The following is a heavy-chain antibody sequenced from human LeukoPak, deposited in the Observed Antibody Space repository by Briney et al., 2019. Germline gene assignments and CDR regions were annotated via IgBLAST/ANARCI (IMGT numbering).Heavy chain of an antibody. CDR2: MNPNSGNT. J-gene: IGHJ4*02. CDR1: GYTFTSYD. CDR3: ARVSNYDSSGYYYGY. D-gene: IGHD3-22*01. V-gene: IGHV1-8*01. Sequence: GAAVKVSCKASGYTFTSYDINWVRQATGQGLQWMGWMNPNSGNTGYAQKFQGRVTMTRNTSISTAYMELSSLRSEDTAVYYCARVSNYDSSGYYYGYWGQGTLVTVSS.